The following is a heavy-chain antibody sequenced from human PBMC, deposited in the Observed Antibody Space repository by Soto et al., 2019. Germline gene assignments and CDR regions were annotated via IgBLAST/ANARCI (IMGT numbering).Heavy chain of an antibody. CDR3: AVNLPIFGVAGGWFDP. J-gene: IGHJ5*02. V-gene: IGHV1-69*13. Sequence: ASVKVSCKASGGTFSSYAISWVRQAPGQGLEWMGGIIPIFGTANYAQKFQGRVTITADESTSTAYMELSSLRSEDTAVYYCAVNLPIFGVAGGWFDPWGQGTLVTVSS. D-gene: IGHD3-3*01. CDR2: IIPIFGTA. CDR1: GGTFSSYA.